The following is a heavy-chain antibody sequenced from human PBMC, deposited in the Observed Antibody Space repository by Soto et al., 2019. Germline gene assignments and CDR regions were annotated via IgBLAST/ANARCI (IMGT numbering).Heavy chain of an antibody. V-gene: IGHV3-21*04. CDR2: ISSSSSYI. Sequence: GGSLRLSCAASGFTFSSYSMNWVRQAPGKGLEWVSSISSSSSYIYYADYVKGRFTISRDNSKNTLYLQMNSLRAEDTAVYYCAKDSVYATGDFAPWGQGTLVTVSP. D-gene: IGHD2-21*02. CDR3: AKDSVYATGDFAP. CDR1: GFTFSSYS. J-gene: IGHJ5*02.